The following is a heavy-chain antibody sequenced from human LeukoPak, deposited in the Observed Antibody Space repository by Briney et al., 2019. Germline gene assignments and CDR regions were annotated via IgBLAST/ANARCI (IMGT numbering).Heavy chain of an antibody. V-gene: IGHV1-69*05. CDR3: ARDLGSGRRGGGSYFDY. CDR1: GGTFSSYA. CDR2: IIPIFGTA. J-gene: IGHJ4*02. D-gene: IGHD6-19*01. Sequence: SVKVSCKASGGTFSSYAIIWVRQAPGQGREWMGRIIPIFGTANYAQKFQGRVTITTDESTSTAYMELSSLRSEDTAVYYCARDLGSGRRGGGSYFDYWGQGTLVTVSS.